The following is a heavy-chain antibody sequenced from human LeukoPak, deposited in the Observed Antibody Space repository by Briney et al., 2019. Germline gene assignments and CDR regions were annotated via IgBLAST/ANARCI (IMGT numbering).Heavy chain of an antibody. CDR2: IYHSGST. Sequence: NPSETLSLTCTVSGGSISSGGYYWSWIRQPPGKGLEWIGYIYHSGSTYYNPSLKSRVTISVDRSKNQFSLKLSSVTAADTAVYYCARGGDPNWFDPWGQGTLVTVSS. CDR1: GGSISSGGYY. J-gene: IGHJ5*02. CDR3: ARGGDPNWFDP. V-gene: IGHV4-30-2*01. D-gene: IGHD2-21*02.